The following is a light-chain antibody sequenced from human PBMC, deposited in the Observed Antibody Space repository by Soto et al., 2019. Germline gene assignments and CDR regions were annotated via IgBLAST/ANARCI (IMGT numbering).Light chain of an antibody. CDR1: QSISSW. CDR3: QQYGSIPWT. V-gene: IGKV1-5*01. CDR2: DAS. Sequence: GDRVTITCRASQSISSWLAWYQQKPGKAPKLLIYDASSLESGVPSRCRGSGSGTEFTLTISSLQPDDVAVYYCQQYGSIPWTFGQGTKVDIK. J-gene: IGKJ1*01.